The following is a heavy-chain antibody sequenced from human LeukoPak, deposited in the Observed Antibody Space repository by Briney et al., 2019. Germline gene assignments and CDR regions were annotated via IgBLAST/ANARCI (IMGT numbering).Heavy chain of an antibody. D-gene: IGHD6-19*01. CDR3: ARGDSGWSPVDY. Sequence: SVKVSCKASGGTFSSYAICWVRQAPGQGLEWMGGIIPIFGTANYAQKFQGRVTITADKSTSTAYMELSSLRSEDTAVYYCARGDSGWSPVDYWGQGTLVTVSS. J-gene: IGHJ4*02. CDR1: GGTFSSYA. V-gene: IGHV1-69*06. CDR2: IIPIFGTA.